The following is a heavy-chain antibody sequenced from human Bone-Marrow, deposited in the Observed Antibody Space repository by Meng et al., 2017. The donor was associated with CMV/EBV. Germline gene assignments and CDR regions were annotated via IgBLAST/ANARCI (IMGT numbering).Heavy chain of an antibody. CDR3: ARGTGCSSTSCNYGMDV. Sequence: SLKISCAASGFTFDDYAMHWVRQAPGKGLEWVSGISWNSGSIGYADSVKGRFTISRDNAKNSLYLQMNSPRAEDTAVYYCARGTGCSSTSCNYGMDVWGQGTTVTVSS. V-gene: IGHV3-9*01. D-gene: IGHD2-2*01. CDR1: GFTFDDYA. J-gene: IGHJ6*02. CDR2: ISWNSGSI.